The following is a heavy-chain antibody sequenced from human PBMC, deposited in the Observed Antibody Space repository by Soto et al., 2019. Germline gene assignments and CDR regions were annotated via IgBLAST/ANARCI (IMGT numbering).Heavy chain of an antibody. CDR3: ATAQGLPRSWFDS. V-gene: IGHV4-34*12. Sequence: PSDTRSLTGAVYGGSFSGYYWRWIRQPPGKGREWSGETIHSGRTNYNPSLNSRVTISVDTSKNQLPTNLSAASAAGTAASYSATAQGLPRSWFDSWGQGTLVTVSS. CDR2: TIHSGRT. J-gene: IGHJ5*01. D-gene: IGHD6-13*01. CDR1: GGSFSGYY.